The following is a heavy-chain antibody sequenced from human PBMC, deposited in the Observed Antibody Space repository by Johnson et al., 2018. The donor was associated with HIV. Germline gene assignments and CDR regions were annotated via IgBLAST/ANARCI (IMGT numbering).Heavy chain of an antibody. V-gene: IGHV3-23*04. J-gene: IGHJ3*02. CDR3: ARDRGYWDAFDI. CDR1: GFTFSSYA. D-gene: IGHD3-22*01. CDR2: ISGNSDVT. Sequence: VQLVESGGGLVQPGGSLRLSCGASGFTFSSYAMSWVRQGPGKGLEWVSGISGNSDVTYYADSVKGRVNIFRDNSKNTLYLQMNRLRAEDTAVYYCARDRGYWDAFDIWGQGTMVIVSS.